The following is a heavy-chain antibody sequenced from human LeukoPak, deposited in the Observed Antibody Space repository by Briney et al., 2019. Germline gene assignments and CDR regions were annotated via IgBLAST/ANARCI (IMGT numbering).Heavy chain of an antibody. CDR3: AKVTPGSTARKSGLDF. V-gene: IGHV3-30*18. J-gene: IGHJ4*02. CDR1: GFSVSSYG. CDR2: MSFDGSNI. Sequence: GGSLRLSCAASGFSVSSYGMHWVRQTPGKGLEWVAVMSFDGSNIYYGDSVKGRFTISRDNSKNTLYLQMNSLRVEDTALYYCAKVTPGSTARKSGLDFWGQGTLVTVSS. D-gene: IGHD2-21*02.